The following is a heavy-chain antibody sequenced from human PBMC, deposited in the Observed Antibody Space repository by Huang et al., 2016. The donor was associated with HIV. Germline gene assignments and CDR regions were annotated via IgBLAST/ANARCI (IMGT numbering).Heavy chain of an antibody. CDR1: GGSISSHY. CDR3: ARDRDPIPSGDY. J-gene: IGHJ4*02. Sequence: QVQLQESGPGLLRPSETLSLTCTVSGGSISSHYWSWIRQPPGKGLEWIGSIYYSETTTSNPSRKSRVTISVDTSKNQFSLKLNSVTAADTAVYYCARDRDPIPSGDYWGQGTLVTVSS. CDR2: IYYSETT. V-gene: IGHV4-59*11. D-gene: IGHD6-25*01.